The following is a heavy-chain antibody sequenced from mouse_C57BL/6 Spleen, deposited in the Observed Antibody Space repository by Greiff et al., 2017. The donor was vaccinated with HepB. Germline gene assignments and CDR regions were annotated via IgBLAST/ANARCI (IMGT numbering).Heavy chain of an antibody. CDR2: IYPRDGST. CDR1: GYTFTSYD. J-gene: IGHJ3*01. CDR3: AREGGSSYVGFAY. V-gene: IGHV1-85*01. D-gene: IGHD1-1*01. Sequence: VKLMESGPELVKPGASVKLSCKASGYTFTSYDINWVKQRPGQGLEWIGWIYPRDGSTKYNEKFKGKATLTVDTSSSTAYMELHSLTSEDSAVYFCAREGGSSYVGFAYWGQGTLVTVSA.